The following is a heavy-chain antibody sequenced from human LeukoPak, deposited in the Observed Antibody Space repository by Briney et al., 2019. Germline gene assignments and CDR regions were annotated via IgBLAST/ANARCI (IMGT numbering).Heavy chain of an antibody. CDR1: GGSISSYY. Sequence: PSETLSLTCTVSGGSISSYYWSWIRQPPGKGLEWIGYISHKGDTSYNPSLKSRVTISVDRSKNQFSLKLSSVTAADTAVYYCARRLEVPGGIGWFDPWGQGTLVTVSS. CDR2: ISHKGDT. V-gene: IGHV4-59*12. CDR3: ARRLEVPGGIGWFDP. J-gene: IGHJ5*02. D-gene: IGHD2-2*01.